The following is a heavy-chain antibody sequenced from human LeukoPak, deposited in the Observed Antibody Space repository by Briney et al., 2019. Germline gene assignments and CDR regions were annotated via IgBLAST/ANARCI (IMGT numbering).Heavy chain of an antibody. CDR1: GGSISSSSYY. V-gene: IGHV4-39*07. D-gene: IGHD3-9*01. CDR2: IYYSGST. Sequence: PSETLSLTCTVSGGSISSSSYYWGWIRQPPGKGLEWIGSIYYSGSTYYNPSLKSRVTISVDTSKNQFSLKLSSVTAADTAVYYCAREGPGGAIFPHWGQGTLVTVSS. J-gene: IGHJ4*02. CDR3: AREGPGGAIFPH.